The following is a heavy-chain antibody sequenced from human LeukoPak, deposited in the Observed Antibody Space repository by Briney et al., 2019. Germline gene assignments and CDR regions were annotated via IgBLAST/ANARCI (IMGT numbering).Heavy chain of an antibody. D-gene: IGHD3-10*01. V-gene: IGHV3-73*01. CDR2: IRSKANSYAT. Sequence: PGGSLRLSCAASGFTFSGSAMHWVRQASGKGLEWVGRIRSKANSYATAYAASVKGRFTISRDDSKNTAYLQMNSLKTEDTAVYYCTRHSYGSGSYSNRVFDYWGQGTLVTVSS. J-gene: IGHJ4*02. CDR3: TRHSYGSGSYSNRVFDY. CDR1: GFTFSGSA.